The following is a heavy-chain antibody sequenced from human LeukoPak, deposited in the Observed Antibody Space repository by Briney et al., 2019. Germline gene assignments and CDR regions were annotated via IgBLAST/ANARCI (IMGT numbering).Heavy chain of an antibody. J-gene: IGHJ6*04. V-gene: IGHV3-49*04. CDR3: TRDLKNLGNYYYYGMDV. Sequence: GRSLRLSCTASGFTFGDYAMSWVRQAPGKGVEWVGFIRSKAYGGTTEYAASVKGRFTISRDDSKSIAYLQMNSLKTEDTAVYYCTRDLKNLGNYYYYGMDVWGKGTTVTVSS. D-gene: IGHD1-7*01. CDR2: IRSKAYGGTT. CDR1: GFTFGDYA.